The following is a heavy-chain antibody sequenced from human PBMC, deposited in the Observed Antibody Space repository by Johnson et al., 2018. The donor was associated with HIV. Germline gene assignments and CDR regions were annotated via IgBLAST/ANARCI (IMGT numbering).Heavy chain of an antibody. CDR2: ISYDGSNN. CDR3: AREGTLGAFDI. CDR1: GFTFSSYA. D-gene: IGHD1-1*01. V-gene: IGHV3-30-3*01. J-gene: IGHJ3*02. Sequence: QMQLVESGGGVVQPGRSLRLSCAASGFTFSSYAMHWVRQAPCQGLEWVAVISYDGSNNYYADSVKGRFTISRDNSKNTLYLQMNSLRAEDTAVYYCAREGTLGAFDIWGQGTMVTVSS.